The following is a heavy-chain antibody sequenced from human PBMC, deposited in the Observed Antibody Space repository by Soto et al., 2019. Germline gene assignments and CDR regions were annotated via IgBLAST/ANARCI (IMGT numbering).Heavy chain of an antibody. CDR1: GFTFSSYA. Sequence: PGGSLRLSCAASGFTFSSYAMSWVRQAPGKGLEWVSAISGSGGSTYYADSVKGRFTISRDNSKNTLYLQMNSLRAEDTAVYYCARGSVPSLRGFYYGMDVWGQGTTVTVSS. CDR2: ISGSGGST. J-gene: IGHJ6*02. V-gene: IGHV3-23*01. CDR3: ARGSVPSLRGFYYGMDV. D-gene: IGHD3-3*01.